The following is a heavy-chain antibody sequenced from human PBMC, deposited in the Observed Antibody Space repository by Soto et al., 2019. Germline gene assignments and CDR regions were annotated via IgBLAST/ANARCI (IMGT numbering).Heavy chain of an antibody. Sequence: ASVKVSCKVSGYTLTELSMHWVRQAPGKGLEWMGGFDPEDGETIYAQKFQGRVTMTEDTSTDTAYMELSSLRSEDTAVYYCATDLNRGLYDFWSGYYIGLFDYWGQGTLVTVPS. J-gene: IGHJ4*02. CDR1: GYTLTELS. D-gene: IGHD3-3*01. CDR2: FDPEDGET. CDR3: ATDLNRGLYDFWSGYYIGLFDY. V-gene: IGHV1-24*01.